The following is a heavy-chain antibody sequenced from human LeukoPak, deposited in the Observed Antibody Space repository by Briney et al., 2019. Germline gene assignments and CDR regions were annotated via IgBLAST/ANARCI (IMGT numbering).Heavy chain of an antibody. J-gene: IGHJ6*04. CDR1: GGTFSSYA. V-gene: IGHV1-69*06. D-gene: IGHD2-2*01. CDR3: ARVVVPAANHFYYYGMDV. Sequence: SVKVSCKASGGTFSSYAISWVRQAPGEGLEWMGGIIPIFGTANYAQKFKGRVTITADKSTSTAYMELSSLRSEDTAVYYCARVVVPAANHFYYYGMDVWGKGTTVTVSS. CDR2: IIPIFGTA.